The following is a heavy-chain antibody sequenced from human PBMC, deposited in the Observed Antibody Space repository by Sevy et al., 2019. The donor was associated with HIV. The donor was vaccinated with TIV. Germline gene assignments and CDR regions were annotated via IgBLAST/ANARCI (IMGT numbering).Heavy chain of an antibody. D-gene: IGHD3-3*01. Sequence: SETLSLTCAVSGGSISSGGYYWSWIRQRPGKGLEWMGYIYYSGKTYYTPSLTSLKSRITISLDTSENQFSLKLSSVTAADTAVYFCARSLTRIFGIPNWFDLWGQGTLVTVSS. J-gene: IGHJ5*02. CDR2: IYYSGKT. V-gene: IGHV4-31*11. CDR3: ARSLTRIFGIPNWFDL. CDR1: GGSISSGGYY.